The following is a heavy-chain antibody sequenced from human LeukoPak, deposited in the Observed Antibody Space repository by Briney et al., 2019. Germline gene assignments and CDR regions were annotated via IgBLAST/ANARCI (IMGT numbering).Heavy chain of an antibody. CDR2: VSGSGDNT. Sequence: GRSLRLSCAASGFTFNNYAMSWVRQAPGKGLEWVSAVSGSGDNTYYADSVKGRFTISRDNSKSTVYMQMNSLRAEDTAVYYCAKGGYCSSTSCYRVGYYYGMDVWGQGTTVTVSS. CDR3: AKGGYCSSTSCYRVGYYYGMDV. V-gene: IGHV3-23*01. CDR1: GFTFNNYA. D-gene: IGHD2-2*02. J-gene: IGHJ6*02.